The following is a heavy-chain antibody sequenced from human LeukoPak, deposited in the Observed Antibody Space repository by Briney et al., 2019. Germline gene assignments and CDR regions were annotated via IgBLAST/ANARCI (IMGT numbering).Heavy chain of an antibody. V-gene: IGHV4-39*01. CDR3: ARITGDFDY. CDR2: IYCSGST. Sequence: SETLSLTCTVSGGSISSSSYYWGWIRQPPGKGLEWIGSIYCSGSTYYNPSLKSRVTISVDTSKNQFSLKLSSVTAADTAVYYCARITGDFDYWGQGTLVTVSS. CDR1: GGSISSSSYY. J-gene: IGHJ4*02. D-gene: IGHD1-1*01.